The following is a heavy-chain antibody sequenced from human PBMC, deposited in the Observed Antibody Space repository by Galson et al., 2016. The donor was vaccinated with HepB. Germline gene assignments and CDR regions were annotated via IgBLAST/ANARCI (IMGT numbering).Heavy chain of an antibody. CDR2: VYWDGDT. J-gene: IGHJ4*02. CDR3: AHRRGPAAGTFDN. CDR1: GFSLTTGAVG. D-gene: IGHD6-13*01. Sequence: PALVKPTQTLTLTCTVSGFSLTTGAVGVGWIRQPPGKALEWLALVYWDGDTRYNPSLRSRLNITKDTSKSQVFLTVTDMDPMDTGTYYCAHRRGPAAGTFDNWGQGTVVTVSS. V-gene: IGHV2-5*02.